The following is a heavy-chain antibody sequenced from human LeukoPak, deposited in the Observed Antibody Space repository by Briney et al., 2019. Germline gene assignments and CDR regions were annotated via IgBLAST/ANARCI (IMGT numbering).Heavy chain of an antibody. V-gene: IGHV3-23*01. CDR3: AKALYDSSGVFDY. Sequence: GGSLRLSCAASGFTFSSYAMSWVRQAPGKGLEWVSTISGSGGSTYYADSVKGRFTISRDNSKNTLYLQMNSLRGEYTAVYYCAKALYDSSGVFDYWGQGTLVTVSS. CDR2: ISGSGGST. J-gene: IGHJ4*02. D-gene: IGHD3-22*01. CDR1: GFTFSSYA.